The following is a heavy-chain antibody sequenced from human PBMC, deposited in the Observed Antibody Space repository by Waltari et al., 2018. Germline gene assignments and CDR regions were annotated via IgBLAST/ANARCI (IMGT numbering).Heavy chain of an antibody. CDR2: IAPSDSFR. CDR1: GYRFTSPW. Sequence: EVQLVQSGAEVKKPEESRRIPGEGPGYRFTSPWISGVRQRPGKGLEWVGRIAPSDSFRNYGPAFEGHVTISVDQSLRTAYLQWDSLKASDTAIYYCVRHRTTYPLEIDYWGQGTLVTVSS. CDR3: VRHRTTYPLEIDY. D-gene: IGHD2-2*01. J-gene: IGHJ4*02. V-gene: IGHV5-10-1*01.